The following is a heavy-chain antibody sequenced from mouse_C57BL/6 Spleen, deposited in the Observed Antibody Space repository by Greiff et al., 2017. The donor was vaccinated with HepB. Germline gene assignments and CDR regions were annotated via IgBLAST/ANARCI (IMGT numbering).Heavy chain of an antibody. Sequence: VHLVESGAELVKPGASVKLSCKASGYTFTEYTIHWVKQRSGQGLEWIGWFYPGSGSIKYNEKFKDKATLTADKSSSTVYRELSRLTSEDSAVYFCARHEEGNWVFAYWGQGTLVTVSA. J-gene: IGHJ3*01. CDR2: FYPGSGSI. CDR3: ARHEEGNWVFAY. D-gene: IGHD4-1*01. CDR1: GYTFTEYT. V-gene: IGHV1-62-2*01.